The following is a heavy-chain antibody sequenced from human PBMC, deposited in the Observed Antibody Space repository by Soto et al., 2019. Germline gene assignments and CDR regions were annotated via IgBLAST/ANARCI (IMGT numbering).Heavy chain of an antibody. J-gene: IGHJ5*02. CDR1: GGTFSSYT. CDR3: ARSGQQTYNWFDP. D-gene: IGHD6-13*01. V-gene: IGHV1-69*02. CDR2: IIPILGIA. Sequence: QVQLVQSGAEVKKPGSSVKVSCKASGGTFSSYTISWVRQAPGQGLEWMGRIIPILGIANYAQKFQGRVTITADKSSSTAYMELSSLRSEDTAVYYCARSGQQTYNWFDPWGQGTLVTVSS.